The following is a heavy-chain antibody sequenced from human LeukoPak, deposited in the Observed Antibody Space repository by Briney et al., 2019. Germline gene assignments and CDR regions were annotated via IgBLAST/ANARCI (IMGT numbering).Heavy chain of an antibody. D-gene: IGHD6-19*01. CDR2: ISSSGSTI. CDR3: AKDREIDSSGWYYYYYGMDV. Sequence: GGSLRLSCAASGFTFSSYEMNWVRQAPGKGLEWVSYISSSGSTIYYADSVKGRFTISRDNAKNSLYLRMNSLRAEDTAVYYCAKDREIDSSGWYYYYYGMDVWGQGTTVTVSS. J-gene: IGHJ6*02. V-gene: IGHV3-48*03. CDR1: GFTFSSYE.